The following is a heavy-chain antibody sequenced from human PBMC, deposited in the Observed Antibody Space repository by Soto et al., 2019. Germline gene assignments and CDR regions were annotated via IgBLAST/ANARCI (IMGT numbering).Heavy chain of an antibody. CDR1: GYTFINYY. V-gene: IGHV1-46*01. CDR2: FNPTSGST. CDR3: ARDLAAGDY. J-gene: IGHJ4*02. D-gene: IGHD6-13*01. Sequence: QVQLVQSGAEVKKPGASVKLSCKASGYTFINYYIHWVRQAPGQGLEWMGIFNPTSGSTNYAQKFQGRVTLTMGTSTRTVYMELGSLRFDDTAVYYCARDLAAGDYWGQGTLVTVSS.